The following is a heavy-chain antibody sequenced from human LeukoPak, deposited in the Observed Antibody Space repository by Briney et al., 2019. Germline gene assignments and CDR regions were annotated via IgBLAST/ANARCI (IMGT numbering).Heavy chain of an antibody. CDR2: IYPGDSDT. CDR1: GYSFTSYW. J-gene: IGHJ4*02. V-gene: IGHV5-51*01. D-gene: IGHD3-10*01. Sequence: GESLKISCKGSGYSFTSYWIGWVRQMPGEGLEWMGIIYPGDSDTRYSPSFQGQVTISADKSISTAYLQWSSLKASDTAMYYCARQAGYGSGSYSHFDYWGQGTLVTVSS. CDR3: ARQAGYGSGSYSHFDY.